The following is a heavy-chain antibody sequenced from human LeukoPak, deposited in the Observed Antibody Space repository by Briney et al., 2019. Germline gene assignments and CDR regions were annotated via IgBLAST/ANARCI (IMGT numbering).Heavy chain of an antibody. D-gene: IGHD3-10*01. CDR2: MNPNSGNT. CDR1: GYTFTSYD. J-gene: IGHJ6*02. Sequence: GASVKVSCKASGYTFTSYDINWVRQATGQGLEWMGWMNPNSGNTGYAQKFQGRVTMTRNTSISTAYMELSSLRSEDTAVYYCASTPHRVRGVIISYYYYGMDVWGQGTTVTVSS. V-gene: IGHV1-8*01. CDR3: ASTPHRVRGVIISYYYYGMDV.